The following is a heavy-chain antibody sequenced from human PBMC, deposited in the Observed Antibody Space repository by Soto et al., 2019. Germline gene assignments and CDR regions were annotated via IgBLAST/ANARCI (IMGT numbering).Heavy chain of an antibody. Sequence: EVQLLESGGGLVQPGGSLRLSCAASGFTFSSYAMSWVRQAPGKGLEWVSAISGSGGSTYYADSVKGRFTISRDNSKNTLYLQMNSLRAEDTAVYYCAKSGPPVRGSYVDRYFDLWGRGTLVTVSS. CDR1: GFTFSSYA. D-gene: IGHD1-26*01. J-gene: IGHJ2*01. CDR2: ISGSGGST. V-gene: IGHV3-23*01. CDR3: AKSGPPVRGSYVDRYFDL.